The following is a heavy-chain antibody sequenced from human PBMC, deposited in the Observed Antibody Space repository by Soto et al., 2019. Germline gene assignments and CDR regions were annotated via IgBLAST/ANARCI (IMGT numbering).Heavy chain of an antibody. CDR3: APLKGGVSKGPTTS. CDR2: MNSDGSNT. CDR1: GFTFSNYW. Sequence: EVQLVESGGALVQPGGSLRLSCAASGFTFSNYWMHWVRQAPGKGLVWISRMNSDGSNTVYADAVKGRFTISRDNAKNTLNRQVKSLRVEGTAIYFCAPLKGGVSKGPTTSWGQGTLVTVSS. V-gene: IGHV3-74*01. D-gene: IGHD1-26*01. J-gene: IGHJ5*02.